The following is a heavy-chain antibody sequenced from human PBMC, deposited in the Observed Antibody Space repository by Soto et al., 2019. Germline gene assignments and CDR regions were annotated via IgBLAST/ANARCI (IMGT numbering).Heavy chain of an antibody. CDR1: GYVFANYW. CDR2: IYSGGST. J-gene: IGHJ3*02. CDR3: ASGTGKTAGGAFDI. D-gene: IGHD2-21*02. V-gene: IGHV3-53*01. Sequence: GESLKISCKGSGYVFANYWIGWVRQAPGKGLEWVSVIYSGGSTYYADSVKGRFTISRDNSKNTLYLQMNSLRAEDTAVYYCASGTGKTAGGAFDIWGQGTMVTVSS.